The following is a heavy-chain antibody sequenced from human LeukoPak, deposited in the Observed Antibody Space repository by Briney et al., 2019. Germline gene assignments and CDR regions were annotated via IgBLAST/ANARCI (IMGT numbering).Heavy chain of an antibody. D-gene: IGHD3-9*01. J-gene: IGHJ4*02. CDR2: INHSGST. CDR3: ARGYVDILTGYDY. Sequence: GSLRLSCAASGFTFSSYWMSWVRQPPGKGLEWIGEINHSGSTNYNPSLKSRVTISVDTSKNQFSLKLSSVTAADTAVYYCARGYVDILTGYDYWGQGTLVTVSS. CDR1: GFTFSSYW. V-gene: IGHV4-34*01.